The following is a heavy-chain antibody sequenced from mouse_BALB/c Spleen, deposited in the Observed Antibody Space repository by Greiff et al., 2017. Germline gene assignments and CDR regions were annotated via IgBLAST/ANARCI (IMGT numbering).Heavy chain of an antibody. CDR1: GFSLTSYG. V-gene: IGHV2-2-2*01. CDR3: VRNPPYDYDGAMDY. Sequence: QVQLKESGPGLVQPSQSLSITCTVSGFSLTSYGVHWVRQSPGKGLEWLGVIWSGGSTDYNAAFISRLSISKDNSKSQVFFKMNSLQADDTAIYYCVRNPPYDYDGAMDYWGQGTSVTVSS. J-gene: IGHJ4*01. CDR2: IWSGGST. D-gene: IGHD2-4*01.